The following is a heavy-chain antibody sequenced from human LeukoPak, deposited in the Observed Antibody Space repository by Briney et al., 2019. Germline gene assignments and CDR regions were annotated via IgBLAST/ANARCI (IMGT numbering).Heavy chain of an antibody. D-gene: IGHD6-13*01. CDR2: ISGSGGST. CDR1: GFTFSSYA. V-gene: IGHV3-23*01. CDR3: ANPYSSSWGDAFDI. Sequence: GGSLRLSCAASGFTFSSYAMSWVRQAPGKGLEWVSAISGSGGSTYYADSVKGRFTIYRDNSKNTLYLQMSSLRDEDTAVYYCANPYSSSWGDAFDIWGQGTMVTVSS. J-gene: IGHJ3*02.